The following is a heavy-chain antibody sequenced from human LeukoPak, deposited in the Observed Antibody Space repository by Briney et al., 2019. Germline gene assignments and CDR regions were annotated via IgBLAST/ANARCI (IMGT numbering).Heavy chain of an antibody. CDR3: ARTPGDGIHYFDC. Sequence: PGGSLRLSCAASGFTFSSYEMNWVRQAPGKGLEWVSYISSSGSTIYYADSVKGRFTISRDNAKNSLYLQMNSLRAEDTAVYYCARTPGDGIHYFDCWGQGTLVTVSS. J-gene: IGHJ4*02. CDR2: ISSSGSTI. CDR1: GFTFSSYE. V-gene: IGHV3-48*03. D-gene: IGHD2-15*01.